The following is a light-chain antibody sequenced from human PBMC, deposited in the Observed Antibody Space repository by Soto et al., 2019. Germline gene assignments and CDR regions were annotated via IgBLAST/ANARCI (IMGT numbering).Light chain of an antibody. CDR2: GAS. CDR1: QSVSNS. J-gene: IGKJ1*01. V-gene: IGKV3-15*01. CDR3: QHDNEWPPS. Sequence: EIVMTQSPATLSVSPGERATLSCRASQSVSNSLAWYQHKPGQPPRFLIYGASTRATGVPARFSGSGSGTEFTLTISSLQSEDFAVYYCQHDNEWPPSFGQGTKVEIK.